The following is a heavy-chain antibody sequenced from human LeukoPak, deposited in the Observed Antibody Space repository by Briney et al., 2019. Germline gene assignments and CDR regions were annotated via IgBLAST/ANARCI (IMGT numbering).Heavy chain of an antibody. CDR2: INPSGGST. D-gene: IGHD3-22*01. CDR1: GGTFISYA. Sequence: ASVKVSCKASGGTFISYAISWVRQAPGQGLEWMGIINPSGGSTSYAQKFQGRVTMTRDTSTSTVYMELSSLRSEDTAVYYCARSQYYYDSSGYPLPPYFDYWGQGTLVTVSS. CDR3: ARSQYYYDSSGYPLPPYFDY. V-gene: IGHV1-46*01. J-gene: IGHJ4*02.